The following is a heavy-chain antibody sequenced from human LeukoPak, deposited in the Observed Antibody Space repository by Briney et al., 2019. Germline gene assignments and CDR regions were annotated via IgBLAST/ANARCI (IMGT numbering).Heavy chain of an antibody. CDR3: ARDLSVGSKPDLGFDY. D-gene: IGHD1-26*01. CDR1: GFTFSTYS. V-gene: IGHV3-21*01. Sequence: GGSLRLSCAASGFTFSTYSMNWVRQAPGKGLEWVSSISSSSRYIYYTDSVKGRFTISRDNAKNSLYLQMNSLRAEDTAVYYCARDLSVGSKPDLGFDYWGQGTLVTVSS. J-gene: IGHJ4*02. CDR2: ISSSSRYI.